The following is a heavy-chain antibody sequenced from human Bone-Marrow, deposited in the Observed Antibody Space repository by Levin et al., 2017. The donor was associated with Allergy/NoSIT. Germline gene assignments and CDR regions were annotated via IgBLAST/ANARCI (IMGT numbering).Heavy chain of an antibody. CDR1: GYTFTSYY. D-gene: IGHD3-9*01. J-gene: IGHJ6*03. CDR3: ARDPGYDILTGYNPYYYMDV. CDR2: INPSGGST. V-gene: IGHV1-46*01. Sequence: ASVKVSCKASGYTFTSYYMHWVRQAPGQGLEWMGIINPSGGSTSYAQKFQGRVTMTRDTSTSTVYMELSSLRSEDTAVYYCARDPGYDILTGYNPYYYMDVWGKGTTVTVSS.